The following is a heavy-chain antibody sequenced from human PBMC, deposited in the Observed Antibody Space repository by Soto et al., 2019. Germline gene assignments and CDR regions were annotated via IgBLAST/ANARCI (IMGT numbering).Heavy chain of an antibody. J-gene: IGHJ4*02. V-gene: IGHV4-4*02. CDR1: GCSISTDNW. CDR2: TYHSGST. D-gene: IGHD7-27*01. CDR3: AKAMHWGLGY. Sequence: QVQLQESGPGLVEPSGTLSLTCTVSGCSISTDNWWSWVRQPPGKGLEWIGETYHSGSTHYNPSLKRRVTISVDNSKNQFSLTLSSTTAADTGVYYCAKAMHWGLGYWGQGTLVTVSS.